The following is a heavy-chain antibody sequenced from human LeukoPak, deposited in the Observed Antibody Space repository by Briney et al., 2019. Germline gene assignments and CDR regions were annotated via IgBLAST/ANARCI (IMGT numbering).Heavy chain of an antibody. D-gene: IGHD6-13*01. J-gene: IGHJ4*02. Sequence: ASVKVSCKTSGFTFTSYGISWVRQAPGQGLEWVGWTSGYNGNTNYAQKFRGRLTMTIDTSTTAAYMELRSLRSDDTAVYYCAKDRSSSAREDWGQGTLVTVSS. CDR1: GFTFTSYG. CDR2: TSGYNGNT. V-gene: IGHV1-18*01. CDR3: AKDRSSSARED.